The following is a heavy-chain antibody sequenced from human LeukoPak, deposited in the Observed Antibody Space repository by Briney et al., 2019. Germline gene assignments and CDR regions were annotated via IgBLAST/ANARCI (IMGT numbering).Heavy chain of an antibody. CDR2: INHSGST. D-gene: IGHD2-2*02. Sequence: SETLSLTCAVYGGSFSGYYWSWIRQPPGKGLEWIGEINHSGSTNYNPSLKSRVTISVDTSKNQFSLKLSSVTAADTAAYYCARVDCSSTSCYKPDAFDIWGQGTMVTVSS. CDR3: ARVDCSSTSCYKPDAFDI. CDR1: GGSFSGYY. J-gene: IGHJ3*02. V-gene: IGHV4-34*01.